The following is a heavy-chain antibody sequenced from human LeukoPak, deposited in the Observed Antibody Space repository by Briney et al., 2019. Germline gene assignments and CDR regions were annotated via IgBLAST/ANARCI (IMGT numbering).Heavy chain of an antibody. CDR2: IWYDGSNK. CDR3: ARETDYGGNSPNFDY. J-gene: IGHJ4*02. Sequence: GGSLRLSCAASGFTFSSYAMSWVRQAPGKGLEWVAVIWYDGSNKYYADSVKGRFTISRDNSKNTLYLQMNSLRAEDTAVYYCARETDYGGNSPNFDYWGQGTLVTVSS. D-gene: IGHD4-23*01. V-gene: IGHV3-33*08. CDR1: GFTFSSYA.